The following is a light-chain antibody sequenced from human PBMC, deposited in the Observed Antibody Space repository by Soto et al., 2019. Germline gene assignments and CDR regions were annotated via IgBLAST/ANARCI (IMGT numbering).Light chain of an antibody. V-gene: IGLV1-40*01. CDR3: QSYDRGLTAYV. CDR1: SSNIGAGYE. J-gene: IGLJ1*01. Sequence: QSGLTQPPSVSGAPGRRVTISCTGTSSNIGAGYEVHWYHQLPGTAPKFLVSGNDNRPSGVPDRLSASKSGTSGSLAITGLQAEDEGHYYCQSYDRGLTAYVFGTGTKVTVL. CDR2: GND.